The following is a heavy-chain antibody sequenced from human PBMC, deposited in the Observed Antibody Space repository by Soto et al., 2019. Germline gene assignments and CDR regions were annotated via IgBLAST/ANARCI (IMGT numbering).Heavy chain of an antibody. Sequence: SETLSLTCAVSGGSISSGGYSWIWVRQSPGKGLEWLGYIFYSDNTNYNPSLESRLSISVDTSKNQISLTLNSVTAADTAVYYCARAGETYYDFWSGFSPIDYWGPGTLVTVSS. V-gene: IGHV4-61*08. CDR3: ARAGETYYDFWSGFSPIDY. J-gene: IGHJ4*02. D-gene: IGHD3-3*01. CDR2: IFYSDNT. CDR1: GGSISSGGYS.